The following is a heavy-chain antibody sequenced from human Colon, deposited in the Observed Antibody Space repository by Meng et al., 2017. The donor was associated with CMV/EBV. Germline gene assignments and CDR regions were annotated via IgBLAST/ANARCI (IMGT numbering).Heavy chain of an antibody. CDR1: GDSLSNDY. Sequence: GSLRLSCTVSGDSLSNDYWTWMRQPPGKGLEWIGYIFNSGTNYNPSLQSRVTISIDRSKNQFSLKLSSVTAADTATYYCARGQETANNWFDSWGQGTLVTVSS. CDR2: IFNSGT. V-gene: IGHV4-59*01. D-gene: IGHD5-24*01. CDR3: ARGQETANNWFDS. J-gene: IGHJ5*01.